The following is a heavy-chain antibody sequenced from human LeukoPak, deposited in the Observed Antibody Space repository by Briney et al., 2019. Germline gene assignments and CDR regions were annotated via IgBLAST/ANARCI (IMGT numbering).Heavy chain of an antibody. V-gene: IGHV4-34*01. CDR1: GGSFSGYY. CDR3: ASRCGGNSDSCWFDP. J-gene: IGHJ5*02. D-gene: IGHD4-23*01. CDR2: INHSGRT. Sequence: SETLSLTCAVYGGSFSGYYWSWIRQPPGKGLEWIGEINHSGRTNYNPSLKSRVTISVDTSKNQFSLKLSSVTAADTAVYYCASRCGGNSDSCWFDPWGQGTLVTVSS.